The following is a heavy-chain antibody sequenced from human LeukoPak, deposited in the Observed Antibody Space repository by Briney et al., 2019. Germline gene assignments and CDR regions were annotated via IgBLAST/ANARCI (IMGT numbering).Heavy chain of an antibody. V-gene: IGHV3-48*03. Sequence: GGSLRLSCAASGFTFSSYEMNWVRQAPGKGLEWVSYISTSGSTIYYADSVKGRFTMSRDNAKNSLYLQMNSLRAEDTAVYYCARGTTVSSSLLYWGQGTMVTVSS. CDR1: GFTFSSYE. J-gene: IGHJ3*01. CDR3: ARGTTVSSSLLY. CDR2: ISTSGSTI. D-gene: IGHD6-6*01.